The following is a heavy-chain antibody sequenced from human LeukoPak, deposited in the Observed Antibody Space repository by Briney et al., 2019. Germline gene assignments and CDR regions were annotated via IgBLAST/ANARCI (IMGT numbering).Heavy chain of an antibody. CDR1: GFTFSSYA. Sequence: GGSLRLSCAASGFTFSSYAMSWVRQAPGKGLEWVSAISGSGGSTYYADSVKGRFTISRDNSKNTLYLQMNSLRAEDTAVYYCARDIPYSSSWYHYYYYMDVWGKGTTVTVSS. J-gene: IGHJ6*03. CDR3: ARDIPYSSSWYHYYYYMDV. D-gene: IGHD6-13*01. V-gene: IGHV3-23*01. CDR2: ISGSGGST.